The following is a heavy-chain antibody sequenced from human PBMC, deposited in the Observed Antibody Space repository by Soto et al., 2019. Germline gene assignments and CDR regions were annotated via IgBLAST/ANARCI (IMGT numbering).Heavy chain of an antibody. J-gene: IGHJ6*03. V-gene: IGHV4-59*01. CDR1: GGSISSYY. CDR3: ARFGSGSYFDYYYYYYMDV. CDR2: IYYSGST. D-gene: IGHD3-10*01. Sequence: PSETLSLTCTVSGGSISSYYWSWIRQPPGKGLEWIGYIYYSGSTNYNPSLKSRVTIPVDTSKNQFSLKLSSVTAADTAVYYCARFGSGSYFDYYYYYYMDVWGKGTTVTVSS.